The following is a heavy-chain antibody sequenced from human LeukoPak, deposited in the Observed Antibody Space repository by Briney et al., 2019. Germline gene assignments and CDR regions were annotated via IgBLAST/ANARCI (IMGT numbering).Heavy chain of an antibody. V-gene: IGHV1-18*01. Sequence: ASVKVSCKASGYSFTSFSISWVRQVPGQGLECMGWISTYAGDTRYSQKFQDRVTMTTDTSTSTAYMELRSLRSDDTAVYFCARGHYYDSSGQTNWFDPWGQGTLVTVSS. CDR3: ARGHYYDSSGQTNWFDP. D-gene: IGHD3-22*01. J-gene: IGHJ5*02. CDR2: ISTYAGDT. CDR1: GYSFTSFS.